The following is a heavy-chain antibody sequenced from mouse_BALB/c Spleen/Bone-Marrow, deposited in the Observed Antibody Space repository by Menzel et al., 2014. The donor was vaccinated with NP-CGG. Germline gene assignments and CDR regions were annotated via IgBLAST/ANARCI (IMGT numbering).Heavy chain of an antibody. CDR2: ISYSGST. CDR1: GDSITSGY. Sequence: EVKLMESGPSLVKPSQTLSPTCSVTGDSITSGYWNWIRKFPGNKLEYMGYISYSGSTYYNPSLKSRISITRDTSKNLYYLQLNSVTTKDTATYYCARSGSSGYHYYAMDYWGQGTSVTVSS. CDR3: ARSGSSGYHYYAMDY. J-gene: IGHJ4*01. D-gene: IGHD3-1*01. V-gene: IGHV3-8*02.